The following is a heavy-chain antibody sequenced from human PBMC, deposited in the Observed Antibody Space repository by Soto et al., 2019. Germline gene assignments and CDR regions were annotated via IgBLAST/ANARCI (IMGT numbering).Heavy chain of an antibody. D-gene: IGHD6-6*01. CDR1: GGSISSSSYY. CDR3: ASLTRNRGSPSDAVNI. V-gene: IGHV4-39*01. J-gene: IGHJ3*02. CDR2: IYYSGST. Sequence: QLQLQESGPGLVKPSETLSLTCTVSGGSISSSSYYWGWICQPPGKGLEWIGSIYYSGSTYYNPPLKSRVPTPVDTAQNRFDLKQRSVTAADSAVYYCASLTRNRGSPSDAVNIWGKGTMVTVS.